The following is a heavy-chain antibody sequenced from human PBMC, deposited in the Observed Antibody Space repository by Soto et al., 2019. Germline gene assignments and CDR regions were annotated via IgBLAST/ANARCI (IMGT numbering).Heavy chain of an antibody. CDR1: GGSISSGGYS. D-gene: IGHD1-1*01. V-gene: IGHV4-30-2*01. Sequence: SETLSLTSAVSGGSISSGGYSWSWIRQPPGKGLEWIGYIYHSGSTYYNPSPKSRVTISVDRSKNQFSLKLSSVTAADTAVYNCVAGGTRWLQPPFDYWGQGTLVTVSS. J-gene: IGHJ4*02. CDR2: IYHSGST. CDR3: VAGGTRWLQPPFDY.